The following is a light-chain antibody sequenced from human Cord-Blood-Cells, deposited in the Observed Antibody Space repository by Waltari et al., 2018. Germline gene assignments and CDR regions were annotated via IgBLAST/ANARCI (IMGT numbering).Light chain of an antibody. Sequence: EIVLTQSPAPLSLSPGERATLSCRASQSVSSYLAWYHQKPCQAPRLLIYDASNRATGIPARFSGSGSGTDFTLTISSLEPEDCAVYYCQQRSNWPPLTFGGGTKVEIK. CDR3: QQRSNWPPLT. V-gene: IGKV3-11*01. CDR2: DAS. CDR1: QSVSSY. J-gene: IGKJ4*01.